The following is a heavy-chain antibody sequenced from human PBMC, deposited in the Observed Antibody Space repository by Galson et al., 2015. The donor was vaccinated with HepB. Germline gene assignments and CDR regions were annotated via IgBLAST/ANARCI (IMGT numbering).Heavy chain of an antibody. CDR3: ATVTGRVIAAAGKVFWGNHNWFDP. Sequence: SVKVSCKVSGYTLTELSMHWVRQAPGKGLEWMGGFDPEDGETIYAQKFQGRVTMTEDTSTDTAYMELSSLRSEDTAVYYCATVTGRVIAAAGKVFWGNHNWFDPWGQGTLVTVSS. CDR2: FDPEDGET. V-gene: IGHV1-24*01. D-gene: IGHD6-13*01. CDR1: GYTLTELS. J-gene: IGHJ5*02.